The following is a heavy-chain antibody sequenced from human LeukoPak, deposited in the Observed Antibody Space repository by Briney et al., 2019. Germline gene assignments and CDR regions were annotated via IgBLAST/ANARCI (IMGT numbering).Heavy chain of an antibody. J-gene: IGHJ4*02. D-gene: IGHD1-14*01. CDR1: GGSFTGYY. CDR2: IHPSGNF. CDR3: ARGADRSEAGDH. V-gene: IGHV4-34*01. Sequence: PSETLSLTCAVYGGSFTGYYYSWIRQPPGKGLQWVGEIHPSGNFDYNPSLESRVAISVDTFKNRFSLRLTSVTAADTAFYYCARGADRSEAGDHWGQGTLVTVSS.